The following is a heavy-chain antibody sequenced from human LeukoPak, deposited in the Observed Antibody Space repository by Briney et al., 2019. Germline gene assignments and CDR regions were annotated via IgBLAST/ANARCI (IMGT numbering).Heavy chain of an antibody. J-gene: IGHJ4*02. CDR1: GYTFTSYY. D-gene: IGHD3-22*01. Sequence: ASVKVSCKASGYTFTSYYMHWVRQAPGQGLEWMGIINPSGGSTSYAQKFQGRVTMTEDTSKDTVYMELSSLTSEDTAVYYCAAVEREYFDTSGYFDYWGQGTLVTVSS. V-gene: IGHV1-46*01. CDR2: INPSGGST. CDR3: AAVEREYFDTSGYFDY.